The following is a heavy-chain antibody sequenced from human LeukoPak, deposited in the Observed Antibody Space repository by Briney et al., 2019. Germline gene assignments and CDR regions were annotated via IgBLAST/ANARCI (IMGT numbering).Heavy chain of an antibody. CDR2: ISYDGSNK. V-gene: IGHV3-30-3*01. J-gene: IGHJ3*02. Sequence: GGSLRLSCAASGFTFSSYAMHWVRQAPGKGPEWVAVISYDGSNKYYADSVKGRFTISRDDSKNALYLQMNSLRAEDTAVYYCARPSIAARTSAFDIWGQGTMVTVSS. D-gene: IGHD6-6*01. CDR1: GFTFSSYA. CDR3: ARPSIAARTSAFDI.